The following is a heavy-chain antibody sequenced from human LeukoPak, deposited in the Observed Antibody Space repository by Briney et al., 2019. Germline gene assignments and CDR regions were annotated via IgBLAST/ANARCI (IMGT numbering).Heavy chain of an antibody. V-gene: IGHV3-30*18. D-gene: IGHD3-10*01. Sequence: GGSLRLSWAASGFTFSSYGMHWVRQAPGKGLEWVAVISYDGSNKYYADSVKGRFTISRDNSKNTLYLQMNSLRAEDTAVYYCAKGRELLVPRFDPWGQGTLVTVSS. CDR3: AKGRELLVPRFDP. CDR2: ISYDGSNK. CDR1: GFTFSSYG. J-gene: IGHJ5*02.